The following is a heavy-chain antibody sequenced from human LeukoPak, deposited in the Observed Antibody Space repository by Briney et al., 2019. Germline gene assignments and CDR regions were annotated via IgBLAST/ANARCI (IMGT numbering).Heavy chain of an antibody. J-gene: IGHJ5*02. CDR2: ISYSGT. CDR1: GGSISISNYY. Sequence: SETLSLTCTVSGGSISISNYYWGWIRQPPGRGLEWIGSISYSGTYYNPSLKSRLTISVDTSKNHFSLNLRSVTAADTAVYYCARGNIFRGRLIFGVVTASNWFDPWGQGTLVTVSS. V-gene: IGHV4-39*02. CDR3: ARGNIFRGRLIFGVVTASNWFDP. D-gene: IGHD3-3*02.